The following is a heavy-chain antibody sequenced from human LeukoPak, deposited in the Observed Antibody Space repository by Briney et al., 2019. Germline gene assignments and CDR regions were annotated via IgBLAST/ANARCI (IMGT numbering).Heavy chain of an antibody. CDR1: GFTFSSYG. Sequence: GGSLRLSCAASGFTFSSYGMHWVRQAPGKGQEWVAVISYDGSNKYYADSVKGRFTISRDNSKNTLYLQMNSLRAEDTAVYYCARSGIQSGYCSSTSCYTGYWGQGTLVTVSS. D-gene: IGHD2-2*02. J-gene: IGHJ4*02. CDR2: ISYDGSNK. V-gene: IGHV3-30*19. CDR3: ARSGIQSGYCSSTSCYTGY.